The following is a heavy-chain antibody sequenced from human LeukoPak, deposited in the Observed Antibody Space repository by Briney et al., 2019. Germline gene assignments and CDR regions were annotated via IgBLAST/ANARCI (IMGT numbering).Heavy chain of an antibody. D-gene: IGHD6-13*01. CDR2: IIPIFGTA. Sequence: EASVKVSCKASGGTFSSYAISWVRQAPGQGLEWMGGIIPIFGTANYAQKFQGSVTITADESTSTAYMELSSLRSEDTAVYYCARVAGPKYYYYYMDVWGKGTTVTISS. V-gene: IGHV1-69*13. J-gene: IGHJ6*03. CDR1: GGTFSSYA. CDR3: ARVAGPKYYYYYMDV.